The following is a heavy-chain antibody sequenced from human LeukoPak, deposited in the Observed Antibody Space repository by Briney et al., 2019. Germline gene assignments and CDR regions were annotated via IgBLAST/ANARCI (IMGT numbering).Heavy chain of an antibody. Sequence: SQTLSLTCTVSGGSFNSGGYYWSWIRQHPGKGLEWIGYIFYSGSTYYNPSLKSRLTISMGTSRNQFSLSLSSVTAADTAVYYCARGAHSGSWYFNYWGQGTLVTVSS. J-gene: IGHJ4*02. CDR3: ARGAHSGSWYFNY. CDR2: IFYSGST. V-gene: IGHV4-31*03. D-gene: IGHD6-13*01. CDR1: GGSFNSGGYY.